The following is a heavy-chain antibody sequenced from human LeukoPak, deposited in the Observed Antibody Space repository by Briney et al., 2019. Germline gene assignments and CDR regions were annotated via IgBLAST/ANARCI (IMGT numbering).Heavy chain of an antibody. CDR3: ARGGWGSAAVVAPRSFDI. J-gene: IGHJ3*02. D-gene: IGHD3-22*01. CDR2: TYTGGNS. Sequence: GGSLRLSCEASGFTVSSTHMVWVRQAPGKGLEWVSVTYTGGNSYYAGSVQGRFIISRDISKNTLYLQMNNLRAEDSALYYCARGGWGSAAVVAPRSFDIWGQGTMVPVSS. CDR1: GFTVSSTH. V-gene: IGHV3-53*01.